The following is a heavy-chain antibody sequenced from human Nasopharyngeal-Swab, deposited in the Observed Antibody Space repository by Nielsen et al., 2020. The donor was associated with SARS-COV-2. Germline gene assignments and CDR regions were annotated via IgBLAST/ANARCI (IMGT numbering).Heavy chain of an antibody. J-gene: IGHJ4*02. D-gene: IGHD6-19*01. Sequence: LSLTCVASGFTFSNYWMHWVRQAPGKGLVWVSRTDEYGTTINYADSVKGRFAISRDNAKNTLYLQMNSLRADDTAMYYCASDLSGRDDFWGQGTLVTVAS. CDR2: TDEYGTTI. CDR3: ASDLSGRDDF. CDR1: GFTFSNYW. V-gene: IGHV3-74*01.